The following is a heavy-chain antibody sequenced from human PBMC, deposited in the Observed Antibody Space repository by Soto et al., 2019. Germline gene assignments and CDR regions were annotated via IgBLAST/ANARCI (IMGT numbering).Heavy chain of an antibody. V-gene: IGHV4-59*01. D-gene: IGHD4-17*01. CDR1: GGSISRYY. J-gene: IGHJ4*02. CDR2: IYYSGST. CDR3: ARSGLREEYHFDS. Sequence: QVQLQASGPGLVKPSETLSLTCTVSGGSISRYYWNWIRQSPGKGLEWIGYIYYSGSTKYNPSLKSRVTISIDTSKTHFSLDLNSVTAADTAVYYCARSGLREEYHFDSWGQGTLVTVSS.